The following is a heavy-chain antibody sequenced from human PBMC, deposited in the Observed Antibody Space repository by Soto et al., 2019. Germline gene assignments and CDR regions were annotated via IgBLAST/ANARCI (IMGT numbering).Heavy chain of an antibody. J-gene: IGHJ4*02. CDR2: IKSETDGGTT. CDR1: GFSFTSAW. Sequence: EVQLVEAGGGLVEPGGSLGLSCTASGFSFTSAWMNWVRQAPGKGLEWVGRIKSETDGGTTAFTAPVKDRFTISRDDAENRVSLNMNSRMTEDTAVYYCIGKITIYGLFFLYWGQGTPVTVSS. D-gene: IGHD3-3*01. CDR3: IGKITIYGLFFLY. V-gene: IGHV3-15*07.